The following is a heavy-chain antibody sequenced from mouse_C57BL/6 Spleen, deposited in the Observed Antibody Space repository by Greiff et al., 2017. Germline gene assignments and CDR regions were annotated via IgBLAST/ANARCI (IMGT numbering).Heavy chain of an antibody. V-gene: IGHV1-64*01. CDR2: IHPNSGST. CDR3: ATAQAPYAMDY. J-gene: IGHJ4*01. CDR1: GYTFTSYW. Sequence: QVQLQQPGAELVKPGASVKLSCKASGYTFTSYWMHWVKQRPGQGLEWIGMIHPNSGSTNYNEKFKSKATLSVDKSSSTASMQLSSLTSEDSAVYYCATAQAPYAMDYWGQGTSVTVSA. D-gene: IGHD3-2*02.